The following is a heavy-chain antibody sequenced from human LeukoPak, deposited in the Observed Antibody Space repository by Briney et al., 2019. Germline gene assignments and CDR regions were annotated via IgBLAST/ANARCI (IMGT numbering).Heavy chain of an antibody. CDR2: INPNSGGT. J-gene: IGHJ4*02. V-gene: IGHV1-2*02. CDR3: AGDLGGNYGFDY. Sequence: GGSLRLSCAASGFTFSSYGMHWVRQAPGQGLEWMGWINPNSGGTNYAQKFQGRVTMTRDTSISTAYMELSRLRSDDTAVYYCAGDLGGNYGFDYWGQGTLVTVSS. CDR1: GFTFSSYG. D-gene: IGHD1-7*01.